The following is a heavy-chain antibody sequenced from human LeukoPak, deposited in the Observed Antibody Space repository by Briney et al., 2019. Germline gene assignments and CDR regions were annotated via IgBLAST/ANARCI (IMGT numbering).Heavy chain of an antibody. CDR1: GFTFSSYA. Sequence: GGSLRLSCAASGFTFSSYAMHWVRQAPGKGLEWVAVISYDGSNKYYADSVKGRFTISRDNSKNTLYLQMNSLRAEDTAVYYCARGPYGSGSYDYWGQGTLVTVSS. CDR2: ISYDGSNK. D-gene: IGHD3-10*01. CDR3: ARGPYGSGSYDY. J-gene: IGHJ4*02. V-gene: IGHV3-30-3*01.